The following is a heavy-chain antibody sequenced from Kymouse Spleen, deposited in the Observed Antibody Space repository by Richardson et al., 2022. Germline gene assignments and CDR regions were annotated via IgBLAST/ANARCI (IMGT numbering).Heavy chain of an antibody. Sequence: QVQLQQWGAGLLKPSETLSLTCAVYGGSFSGYYWSWIRQPPGKGLEWIGEINHSGSTNYNPSLKSRVTISVDTSKNQFSLKLSSVTAADTAVYYCARGFLEWLGLDYWGQGTLVTVSS. V-gene: IGHV4-34*01. D-gene: IGHD3-3*01. J-gene: IGHJ4*02. CDR2: INHSGST. CDR3: ARGFLEWLGLDY. CDR1: GGSFSGYY.